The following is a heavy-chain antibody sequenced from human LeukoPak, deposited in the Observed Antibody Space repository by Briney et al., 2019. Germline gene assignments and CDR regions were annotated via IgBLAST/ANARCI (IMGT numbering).Heavy chain of an antibody. Sequence: TSSETLSLTGTVPGGSISGYYWSWIRQPPGKGLEWIGYIFSSGSTNHNPSLKSRVTISEDTSVTQFSLKLSSVTAADTAVYYCARHYYDRSDSYSFDYWGQGTLVTVSS. CDR1: GGSISGYY. V-gene: IGHV4-59*08. D-gene: IGHD3-22*01. CDR2: IFSSGST. CDR3: ARHYYDRSDSYSFDY. J-gene: IGHJ4*02.